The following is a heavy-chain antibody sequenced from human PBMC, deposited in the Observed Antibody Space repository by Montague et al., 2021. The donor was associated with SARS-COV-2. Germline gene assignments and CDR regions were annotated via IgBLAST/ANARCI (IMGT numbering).Heavy chain of an antibody. CDR1: GSTFSSYG. Sequence: SLRLSCAASGSTFSSYGMHWVRQAPGKGLEWVAVIWYDGSNKYYADSVKGRFTISRDNSKNTLYLQMNSLRAEDTAVYYCAREGVVGVATGIDYRGQGTLVTVSS. J-gene: IGHJ4*02. CDR2: IWYDGSNK. CDR3: AREGVVGVATGIDY. V-gene: IGHV3-33*01. D-gene: IGHD5-12*01.